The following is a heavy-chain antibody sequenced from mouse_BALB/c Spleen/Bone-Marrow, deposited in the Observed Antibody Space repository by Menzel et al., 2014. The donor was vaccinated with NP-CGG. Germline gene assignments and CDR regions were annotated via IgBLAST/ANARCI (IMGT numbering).Heavy chain of an antibody. J-gene: IGHJ4*01. D-gene: IGHD4-1*01. V-gene: IGHV14-3*02. Sequence: VQLQQSGAELVKPGASVKLSCTASGFNIKDTYMHWVKQRPEQGLEWVGRIDPANGNTKYDPKFQGKATITADTSSNTAYLQLSSLTSEDTAVYYCARWEYYAMDYWGQGTSVAVSS. CDR2: IDPANGNT. CDR3: ARWEYYAMDY. CDR1: GFNIKDTY.